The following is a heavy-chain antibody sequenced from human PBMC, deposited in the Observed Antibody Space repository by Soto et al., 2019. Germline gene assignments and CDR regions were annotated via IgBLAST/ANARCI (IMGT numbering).Heavy chain of an antibody. CDR3: ARHAYGDFRHLTY. CDR1: GGSISSNNLY. V-gene: IGHV4-39*01. CDR2: IYYSGST. J-gene: IGHJ4*02. Sequence: SETLSLTCSVSGGSISSNNLYWGWIRQPPGKGLEWIGNIYYSGSTYYNPSLKSRVTISVDTSKNQFSLKVSSVTAADTAVYYCARHAYGDFRHLTYWGQGTLVTVSS. D-gene: IGHD4-17*01.